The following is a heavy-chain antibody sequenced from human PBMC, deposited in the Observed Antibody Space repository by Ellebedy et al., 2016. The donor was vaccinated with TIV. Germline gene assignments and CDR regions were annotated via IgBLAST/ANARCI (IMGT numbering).Heavy chain of an antibody. CDR3: ARGYGNYDNWFDP. V-gene: IGHV1-18*01. CDR2: ISVYNGNT. CDR1: GYTFTNYA. D-gene: IGHD4-11*01. J-gene: IGHJ5*02. Sequence: AASVKVSCKASGYTFTNYAIHWVRQAPGQGLEWIGRISVYNGNTDYAQKVQGRVTMTTDTTTSTAYMELRSLRSDDAAVYSCARGYGNYDNWFDPWGQGTLVTVSS.